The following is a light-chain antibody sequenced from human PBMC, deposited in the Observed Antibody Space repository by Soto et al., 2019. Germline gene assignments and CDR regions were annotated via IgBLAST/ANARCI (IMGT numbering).Light chain of an antibody. CDR1: QSVSSSY. CDR3: QQCSSSPIT. Sequence: EIVLTQSPGTLSLSPGERATLSCRASQSVSSSYLAWYQQKPGQAPRLLIYGASSRATGIPGRFSGSGSGTDFTLTISRLEPEDFAVYYCQQCSSSPITFGQGTRLEIK. CDR2: GAS. V-gene: IGKV3-20*01. J-gene: IGKJ5*01.